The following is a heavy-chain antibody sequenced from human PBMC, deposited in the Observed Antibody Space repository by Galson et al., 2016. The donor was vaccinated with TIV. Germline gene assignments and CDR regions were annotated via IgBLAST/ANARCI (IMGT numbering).Heavy chain of an antibody. CDR2: ISAYSGDT. Sequence: SVKVSCKASGYTFNKYGVTWVRQAPGQGLEWMGWISAYSGDTNYAQKFQGRVTMTTDTYTSTAYMDLRSLRSDDTAVYYCTRDRGGITIIPVIDYNFCMDVWGQGTTVTVSS. CDR1: GYTFNKYG. V-gene: IGHV1-18*01. D-gene: IGHD2-21*01. CDR3: TRDRGGITIIPVIDYNFCMDV. J-gene: IGHJ6*02.